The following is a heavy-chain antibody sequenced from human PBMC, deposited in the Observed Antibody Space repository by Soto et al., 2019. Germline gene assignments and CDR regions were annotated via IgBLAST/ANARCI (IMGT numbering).Heavy chain of an antibody. V-gene: IGHV1-18*04. Sequence: QVQLVQSGAEVKRPGASLKVSCKASGYTFTSYGINWVRQAPGQGLEWMGWISPYTGNTNYAQEFQGRVTMTADTSTSTAYMELRRLRSDDTAVYYCARQKGKAVNGTYYYCGMDVWGQGSTVTVSS. CDR3: ARQKGKAVNGTYYYCGMDV. CDR1: GYTFTSYG. D-gene: IGHD6-19*01. CDR2: ISPYTGNT. J-gene: IGHJ6*02.